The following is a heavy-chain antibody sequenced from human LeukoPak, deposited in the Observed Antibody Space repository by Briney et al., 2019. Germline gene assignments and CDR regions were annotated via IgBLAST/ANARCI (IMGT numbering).Heavy chain of an antibody. V-gene: IGHV3-7*04. CDR2: IKNDGREK. CDR3: ERGDHYEGSGSYLDF. J-gene: IGHJ4*02. D-gene: IGHD3-22*01. Sequence: SLGRQAPGKGLEWGANIKNDGREKSDVRSVQGRFTNSRDNAKNTMYLPMNRLGAEDAAVYYCERGDHYEGSGSYLDFWGQGTLATVSS.